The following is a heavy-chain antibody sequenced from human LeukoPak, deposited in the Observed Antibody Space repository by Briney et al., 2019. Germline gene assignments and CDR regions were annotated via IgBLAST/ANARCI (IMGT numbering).Heavy chain of an antibody. CDR2: IIHIFGTA. Sequence: SVKDSCKASGGTFSSYAISWVRQAPGQGREWMGGIIHIFGTANYARKFRGGVTITADESTSTAYMELGSLRSEDTAVYYCARVTAYCGGDCYTGDFDYWGQGTLVTVSS. D-gene: IGHD2-21*01. V-gene: IGHV1-69*13. CDR1: GGTFSSYA. J-gene: IGHJ4*02. CDR3: ARVTAYCGGDCYTGDFDY.